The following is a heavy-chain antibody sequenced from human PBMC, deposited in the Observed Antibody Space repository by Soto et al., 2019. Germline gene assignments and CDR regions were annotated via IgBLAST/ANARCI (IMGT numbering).Heavy chain of an antibody. CDR1: GGTFSSYA. CDR3: ARLGGFLEWLLVDY. V-gene: IGHV1-69*13. CDR2: IIPIFGTA. J-gene: IGHJ4*02. Sequence: SVKVSCKASGGTFSSYAISWVRQAPGQGLEWMGGIIPIFGTANYAQKFQGRVTITADESTSTAYMELSSLRSEDTAVYYCARLGGFLEWLLVDYWGQGNLVTVSS. D-gene: IGHD3-3*01.